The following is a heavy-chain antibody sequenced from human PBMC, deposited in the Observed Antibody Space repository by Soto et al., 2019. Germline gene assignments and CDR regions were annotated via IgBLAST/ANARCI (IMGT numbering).Heavy chain of an antibody. J-gene: IGHJ6*02. CDR1: GYTFTSYD. CDR3: ARWPDGYYYYGMDV. V-gene: IGHV1-8*01. CDR2: MNPNSGNT. Sequence: QVQLVQSGAEVKKPGASVKVSCKASGYTFTSYDINWVRQATGQGLEWMGWMNPNSGNTGYAQKFQGRVTMTRNTSISTAYMALSSLRSEDTAVYYCARWPDGYYYYGMDVWCQGTTVTVSS.